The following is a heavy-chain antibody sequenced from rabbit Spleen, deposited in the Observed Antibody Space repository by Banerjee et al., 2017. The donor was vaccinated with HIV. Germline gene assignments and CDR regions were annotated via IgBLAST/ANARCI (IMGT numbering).Heavy chain of an antibody. V-gene: IGHV1S40*01. CDR1: GFSFSTSYH. Sequence: QSLEESGGGLVKPGGTLTLTCTVSGFSFSTSYHMCWVRQAPGKGLEWIACIYTGIDGITHYASWAKGRFTISKTSSTMVTLQMTSLTAADTATYFCARDPYVGGAGYGYALDLWGQGTLVTVS. J-gene: IGHJ3*01. D-gene: IGHD6-1*01. CDR2: IYTGIDGIT. CDR3: ARDPYVGGAGYGYALDL.